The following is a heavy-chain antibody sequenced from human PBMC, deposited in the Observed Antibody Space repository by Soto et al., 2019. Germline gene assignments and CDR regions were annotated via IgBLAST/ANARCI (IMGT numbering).Heavy chain of an antibody. CDR1: GVTFSSYA. Sequence: PWVSLRLWCAASGVTFSSYARSWVRQAPGKGLEWVSAISGSGGSTYYADSVKGRFTISRDDSKNTVYLQMNSLRAEDTAVYYCAKDSRVEPYYFDYWGQGTLVTVSS. V-gene: IGHV3-23*01. CDR3: AKDSRVEPYYFDY. J-gene: IGHJ4*02. CDR2: ISGSGGST. D-gene: IGHD1-1*01.